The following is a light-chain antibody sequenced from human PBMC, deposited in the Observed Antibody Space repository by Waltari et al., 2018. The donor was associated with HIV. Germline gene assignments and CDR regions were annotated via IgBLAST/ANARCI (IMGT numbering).Light chain of an antibody. V-gene: IGKV1-39*01. CDR1: QDIDRF. J-gene: IGKJ4*01. CDR2: VAS. CDR3: QQTYRRPHT. Sequence: DIQMTQSTSSLYASVGDRVTITCRASQDIDRFLHWYPQKPGKAPKLLIYVASNLQDGVPPRFSGSGSATEFTLTITSLQPDDVANYFCQQTYRRPHTFGGGTKLE.